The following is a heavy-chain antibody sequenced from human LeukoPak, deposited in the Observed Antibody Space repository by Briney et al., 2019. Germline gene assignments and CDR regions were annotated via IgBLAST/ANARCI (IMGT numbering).Heavy chain of an antibody. CDR1: DYSISSGYH. CDR3: ARGRDFWSGYYVY. Sequence: SETLSLTCAVSDYSISSGYHWAWIRQSPGKGPEWIGSMSHSGSTYYNPSLKSRVTISVDTSKNQFSVKLSSVSAADTAVYYCARGRDFWSGYYVYWGQGTLVTVSS. CDR2: MSHSGST. V-gene: IGHV4-38-2*01. J-gene: IGHJ4*02. D-gene: IGHD3-3*01.